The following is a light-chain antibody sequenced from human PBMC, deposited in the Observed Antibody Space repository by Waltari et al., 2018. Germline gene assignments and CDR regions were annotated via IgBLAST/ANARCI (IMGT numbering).Light chain of an antibody. J-gene: IGKJ1*01. CDR1: QTTSRY. CDR3: QESYSFSRT. Sequence: DIQMTQSPSPPSASVGDRATITCRASQTTSRYLNWYQQKPGKAPNLLIYAASGLQSGVPSRFSGSGSERDFTLIITSLQPEDFATYYCQESYSFSRTFGQGTKVEIK. V-gene: IGKV1-39*01. CDR2: AAS.